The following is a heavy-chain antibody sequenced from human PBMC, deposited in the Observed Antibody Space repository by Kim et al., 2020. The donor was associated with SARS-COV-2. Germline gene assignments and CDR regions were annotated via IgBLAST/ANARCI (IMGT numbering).Heavy chain of an antibody. CDR1: GYIFDDYG. CDR2: IRTYNGNT. J-gene: IGHJ4*02. D-gene: IGHD4-17*01. V-gene: IGHV1-18*01. CDR3: ARVPYGDYRGYFDY. Sequence: ASVKVSCKASGYIFDDYGVSWVRQAPGQGLEWMGWIRTYNGNTNYAQNLQGRVTMTSDTSTSTAYMEVRGLRSDDTAVYYCARVPYGDYRGYFDYWGQGTLVTVSS.